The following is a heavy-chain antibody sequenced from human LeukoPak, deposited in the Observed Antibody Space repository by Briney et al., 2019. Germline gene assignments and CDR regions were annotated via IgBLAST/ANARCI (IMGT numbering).Heavy chain of an antibody. CDR3: ARDDNWGFDY. D-gene: IGHD7-27*01. CDR2: TYYRFKWYS. Sequence: SQTLSLTCDISGDSVSTNTVDWNWVRQSPSRGLEWLGRTYYRFKWYSEYAVSVKSRININPDTSKNQFSLQLNSVTPEDTAVYYCARDDNWGFDYWGQGTPVTVSS. CDR1: GDSVSTNTVD. V-gene: IGHV6-1*01. J-gene: IGHJ4*02.